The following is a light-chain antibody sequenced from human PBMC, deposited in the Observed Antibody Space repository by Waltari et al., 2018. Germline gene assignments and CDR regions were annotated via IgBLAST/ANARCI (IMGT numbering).Light chain of an antibody. CDR2: GKS. CDR3: QQYDIWPYT. CDR1: QGISSN. J-gene: IGKJ2*01. V-gene: IGKV3-15*01. Sequence: EIVMTQSPATLSMSPGETATLSFRASQGISSNLAWYQQKPGQAPRLLMYGKSTRASGFPAGFSGSGSGTEFTLTISSLQSEDFATYYCQQYDIWPYTFGQGTKLEIK.